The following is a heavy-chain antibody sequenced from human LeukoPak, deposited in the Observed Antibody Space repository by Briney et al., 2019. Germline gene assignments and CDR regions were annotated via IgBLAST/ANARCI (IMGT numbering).Heavy chain of an antibody. V-gene: IGHV3-53*01. J-gene: IGHJ6*02. CDR2: FYSGGHSYHRDGTT. CDR3: AKDPSGISWDYGMDV. D-gene: IGHD1-26*01. CDR1: GFIVSANY. Sequence: GGSLRLSCAASGFIVSANYMSWVRQAPGKGLEWVSVFYSGGHSYHRDGTTYYADSVKGRFTISGDKSANTVYLQMNSLRAEDTAVYYCAKDPSGISWDYGMDVWGQGTTVTVSS.